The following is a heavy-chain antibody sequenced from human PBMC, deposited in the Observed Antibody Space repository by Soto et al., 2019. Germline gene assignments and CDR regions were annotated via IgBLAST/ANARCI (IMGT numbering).Heavy chain of an antibody. J-gene: IGHJ5*01. D-gene: IGHD3-22*01. CDR1: GYTFTSYG. V-gene: IGHV1-18*01. CDR3: ARDRRYYDSSGSIDWFDS. CDR2: ISAYNGNT. Sequence: ASVKVSCKASGYTFTSYGISWVRQAPGQGLEWMGWISAYNGNTNYAQKLQGRVTMTTDTSTSTAYMELRSLRSDDTAVYYCARDRRYYDSSGSIDWFDSWGQGTLVTVSS.